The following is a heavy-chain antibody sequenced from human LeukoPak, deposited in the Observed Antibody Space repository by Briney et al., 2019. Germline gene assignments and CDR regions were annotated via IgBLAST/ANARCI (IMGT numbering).Heavy chain of an antibody. CDR1: GFIFNSYW. V-gene: IGHV3-74*01. CDR2: INTDGSLT. J-gene: IGHJ4*02. D-gene: IGHD3-22*01. CDR3: ARDLWDYYDSSGYYWPPDY. Sequence: GGSLRLSCAASGFIFNSYWMHWVRQAPGKGLVWVSRINTDGSLTNYADSVKGRFTISRDNAKNSLYLQMNSLRAEDTAVYYCARDLWDYYDSSGYYWPPDYWGQGTLVTVSS.